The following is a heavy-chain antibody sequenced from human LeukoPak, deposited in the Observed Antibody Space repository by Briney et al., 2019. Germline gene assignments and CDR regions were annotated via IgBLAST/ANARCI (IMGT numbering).Heavy chain of an antibody. CDR1: GFTFSDYR. Sequence: GGSLRLSCSASGFTFSDYRMMWVRQAPGKGLEWVGNIRQDDSEKNYVDSVKGRFTISRDNAKSSLYLQMNSLRAEDTAIYYCATDRKVGTWDPRFNYWGQGTLVTVSS. D-gene: IGHD4-23*01. V-gene: IGHV3-7*01. CDR2: IRQDDSEK. CDR3: ATDRKVGTWDPRFNY. J-gene: IGHJ4*02.